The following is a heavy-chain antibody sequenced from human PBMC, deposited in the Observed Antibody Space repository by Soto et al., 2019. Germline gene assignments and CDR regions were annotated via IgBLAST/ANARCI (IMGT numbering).Heavy chain of an antibody. Sequence: PGGSLRLSCAASGFTFSNARMSWVRQAPGKGLEWVGRIKSKTDGGTTDYAAPVKGRFTISRDDSKNTLYLQMNSLRAEDTAVYYCARDPLWGTAMVLWYFDLWGRGTLVTVS. V-gene: IGHV3-15*01. CDR1: GFTFSNAR. CDR2: IKSKTDGGTT. J-gene: IGHJ2*01. CDR3: ARDPLWGTAMVLWYFDL. D-gene: IGHD5-18*01.